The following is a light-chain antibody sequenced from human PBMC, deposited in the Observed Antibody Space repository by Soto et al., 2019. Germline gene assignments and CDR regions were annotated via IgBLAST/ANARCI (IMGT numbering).Light chain of an antibody. CDR1: QTISSR. CDR2: KAS. CDR3: QHYNSYSEA. J-gene: IGKJ1*01. V-gene: IGKV1-5*03. Sequence: DIQMTQSPSTLSGSVGDRVTITCRASQTISSRLAWYQQKPGQAPKLLIYKASTLTSGVPSRFSGSGSGTEFTLTISSLQPDDFATYYCQHYNSYSEAFGQGTKVDIK.